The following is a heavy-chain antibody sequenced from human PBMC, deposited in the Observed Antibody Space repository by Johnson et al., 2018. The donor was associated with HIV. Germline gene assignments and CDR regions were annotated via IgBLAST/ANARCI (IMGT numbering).Heavy chain of an antibody. Sequence: QVQLVECGGGLVQPGGSLRLSCAASGFTVSSNYMSWVRQAQGKGLEWVAVISYDGNNQYYRDSVKGRFTISRDNSKNTLYLQMNSLRAEDTAVYNCARGLPYYYDSSSYFVRVVAGALYIWGQGTLVTVSS. V-gene: IGHV3-30-3*01. CDR1: GFTVSSNY. CDR2: ISYDGNNQ. D-gene: IGHD3-22*01. J-gene: IGHJ3*02. CDR3: ARGLPYYYDSSSYFVRVVAGALYI.